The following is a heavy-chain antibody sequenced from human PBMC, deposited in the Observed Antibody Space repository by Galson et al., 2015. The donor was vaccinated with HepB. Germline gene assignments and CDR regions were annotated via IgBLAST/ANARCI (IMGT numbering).Heavy chain of an antibody. CDR3: AKGDDFWSGYTYWYFDL. CDR2: INSNGGST. J-gene: IGHJ2*01. Sequence: LRLSCAASGFSFSYYAMTWVRQAPGKGLEWVSTINSNGGSTYYADSVKGRFPISRDNSKSTLYLQMNSLRAEDTAVFYCAKGDDFWSGYTYWYFDLWGRGTLVTVSS. V-gene: IGHV3-23*01. D-gene: IGHD3-3*01. CDR1: GFSFSYYA.